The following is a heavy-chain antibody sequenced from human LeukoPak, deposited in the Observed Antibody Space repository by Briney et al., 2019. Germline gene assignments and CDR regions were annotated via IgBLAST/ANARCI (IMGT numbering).Heavy chain of an antibody. CDR1: GGSISSYY. V-gene: IGHV4-59*01. Sequence: SETLSLTCTVSGGSISSYYWSWIRQPPGKGLEWIGYIYYSGSTNYSPSLKSRVTISVDTSKNQLSLKLSSVTAADTAVYYCARVVGGSYYGWGYYFDYWGQGTLVTVSS. CDR3: ARVVGGSYYGWGYYFDY. D-gene: IGHD1-26*01. J-gene: IGHJ4*02. CDR2: IYYSGST.